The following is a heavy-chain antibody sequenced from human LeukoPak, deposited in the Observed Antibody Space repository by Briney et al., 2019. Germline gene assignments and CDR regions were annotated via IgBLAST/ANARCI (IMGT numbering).Heavy chain of an antibody. CDR1: GLTFSNSA. V-gene: IGHV3-23*01. CDR2: ISVGSDVI. CDR3: ASGTKYSSSWYYFDY. J-gene: IGHJ4*02. Sequence: GGSLRLSCAVSGLTFSNSAMSWVRQAPGKGLEWVSAISVGSDVIYYADSVKGRFTISRDNSKNTLYLQMNSLRAEDTAVYYCASGTKYSSSWYYFDYWGQGTLVTVSS. D-gene: IGHD6-13*01.